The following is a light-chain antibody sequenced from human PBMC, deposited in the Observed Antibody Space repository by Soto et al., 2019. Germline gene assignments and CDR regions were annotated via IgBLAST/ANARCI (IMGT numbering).Light chain of an antibody. CDR2: DDN. CDR1: SSNIGGNS. CDR3: TSYTRSSTLV. V-gene: IGLV1-51*01. J-gene: IGLJ2*01. Sequence: QSVMTQPPSVSAAPGQKVTISCSGSSSNIGGNSVSWYQQLPGTAPKLLIYDDNKRPSGIPDRFSGSKSGTSATLGITGFQTGDEADYFCTSYTRSSTLVFGGGTKLTVL.